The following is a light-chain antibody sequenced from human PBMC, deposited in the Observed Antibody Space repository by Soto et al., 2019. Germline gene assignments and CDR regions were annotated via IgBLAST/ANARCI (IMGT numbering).Light chain of an antibody. J-gene: IGKJ3*01. CDR1: QSVSSNY. V-gene: IGKV3-20*01. Sequence: PGERATLSCRASQSVSSNYLAWYQQKPGQAPRLLIYGASSRATGIPDRFSGSGSGTDFTLTISSLEPEDFAVYYCQQYWSSPLFAFGPGTEVDLK. CDR3: QQYWSSPLFA. CDR2: GAS.